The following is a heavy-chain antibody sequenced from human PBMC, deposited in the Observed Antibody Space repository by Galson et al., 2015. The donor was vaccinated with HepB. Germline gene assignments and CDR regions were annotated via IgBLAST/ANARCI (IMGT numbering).Heavy chain of an antibody. J-gene: IGHJ4*02. D-gene: IGHD3-22*01. CDR3: AQEDSSGFDPY. CDR2: ISSSSSYI. Sequence: SLRLSCAASGFTFSNYALNWVRQAPGKGLEWVSSISSSSSYISYADSVRGRFTISRDNAKDSLYLQMNSLRAEDTAVYYCAQEDSSGFDPYWGQGTLVTVSS. V-gene: IGHV3-21*01. CDR1: GFTFSNYA.